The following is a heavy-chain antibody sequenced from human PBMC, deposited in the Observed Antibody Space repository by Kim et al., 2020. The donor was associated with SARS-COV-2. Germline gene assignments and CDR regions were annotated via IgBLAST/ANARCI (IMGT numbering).Heavy chain of an antibody. J-gene: IGHJ6*04. CDR1: GFTFSSYA. CDR2: ISSSGGST. Sequence: GGSLRLSCSASGFTFSSYAMHWVRQAPGKGLEYVSAISSSGGSTYYADSVKGRFTISRDNSKNTLYLQMSSLRAEDTAVYYCVTGTYYDFWSGYYGMDVWGKGTTVTVSS. CDR3: VTGTYYDFWSGYYGMDV. V-gene: IGHV3-64D*09. D-gene: IGHD3-3*01.